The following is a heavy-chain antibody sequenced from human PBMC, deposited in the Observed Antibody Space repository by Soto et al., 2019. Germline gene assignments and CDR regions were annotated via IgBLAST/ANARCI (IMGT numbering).Heavy chain of an antibody. V-gene: IGHV4-31*03. Sequence: QVRLEESGPGLVKPSETLSLICSVSGGSVNNANYFWNWIRHHPENGLEWIGYIYYSGSTRYNPSFKPRATLSIDTSKNQFSLGLNSVTVADTAVYFCARDADYGGSRGGMDVWGRGTTVTV. J-gene: IGHJ6*02. CDR3: ARDADYGGSRGGMDV. D-gene: IGHD4-17*01. CDR2: IYYSGST. CDR1: GGSVNNANYF.